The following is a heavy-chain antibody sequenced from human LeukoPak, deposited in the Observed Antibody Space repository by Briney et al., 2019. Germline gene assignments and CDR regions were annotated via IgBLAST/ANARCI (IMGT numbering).Heavy chain of an antibody. CDR1: GFTFSSYA. J-gene: IGHJ4*02. CDR2: ISYDGSHK. Sequence: PGRSLRLSCAASGFTFSSYAMHWVRQAPGKGLEWVAIISYDGSHKYYADSVKGRFTISRDNSKNTLYVQMNSLRAEDTAVYYCARVGAPTVVTPGPLTNWGQGTLVTVSS. D-gene: IGHD4-23*01. V-gene: IGHV3-30-3*01. CDR3: ARVGAPTVVTPGPLTN.